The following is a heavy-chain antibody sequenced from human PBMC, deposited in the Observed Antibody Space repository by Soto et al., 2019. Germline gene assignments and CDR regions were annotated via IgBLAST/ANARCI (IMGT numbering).Heavy chain of an antibody. CDR1: GYTFTSYD. Sequence: QVQLVQSGAEVKKPGASVKVSCKASGYTFTSYDINWVRQATGQGLEWMGWMNPNSGNTGYAQKFQGRVTMTRNTSISTAYMELSSRRSEDTAVYYWASDYSSSGWFDPWGQGTLVTVSS. V-gene: IGHV1-8*01. D-gene: IGHD6-6*01. CDR2: MNPNSGNT. J-gene: IGHJ5*02. CDR3: ASDYSSSGWFDP.